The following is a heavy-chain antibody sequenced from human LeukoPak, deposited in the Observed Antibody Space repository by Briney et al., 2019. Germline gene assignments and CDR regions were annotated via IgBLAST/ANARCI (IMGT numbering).Heavy chain of an antibody. J-gene: IGHJ3*02. V-gene: IGHV3-48*03. D-gene: IGHD1-1*01. Sequence: GGSLRLSCAASGFTFSGFEMNWVRQAPGKGLEWVSYISSRGSTTSYADSVKGRFTISRDNAKNSLYLQLNGLRAEDTAVYYCARDVEPDAFDIWGQGTMVTVSS. CDR1: GFTFSGFE. CDR2: ISSRGSTT. CDR3: ARDVEPDAFDI.